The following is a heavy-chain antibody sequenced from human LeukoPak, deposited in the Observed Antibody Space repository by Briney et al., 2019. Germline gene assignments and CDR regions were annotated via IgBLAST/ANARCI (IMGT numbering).Heavy chain of an antibody. CDR1: GASIRSGRNY. J-gene: IGHJ4*02. CDR3: ARGRPRYSSGWYDDY. Sequence: SETLSLTCNVSGASIRSGRNYWGWIRQSPGKGLEWIGSIYYSGSSSYNPSLKSRVTISVDTSKNQFSLKLSSVTAADTAVYYCARGRPRYSSGWYDDYWGQGTLVTVSS. D-gene: IGHD6-19*01. CDR2: IYYSGSS. V-gene: IGHV4-39*07.